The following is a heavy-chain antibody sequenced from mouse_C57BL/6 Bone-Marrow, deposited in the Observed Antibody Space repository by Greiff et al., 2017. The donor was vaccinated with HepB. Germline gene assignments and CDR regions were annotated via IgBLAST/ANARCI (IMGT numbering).Heavy chain of an antibody. CDR3: AGGSSHYWYFDV. D-gene: IGHD1-1*01. V-gene: IGHV5-16*01. Sequence: EVKLVESEGGLVQPGSSMKLSCTASGFTFSDYYMAWVRQVPEKGLEWVANINYDGSSTYYLDSLKSRFIISRDNAKNILYLQMSSLKSEDTATYYCAGGSSHYWYFDVWGTGTTVTVSS. CDR1: GFTFSDYY. J-gene: IGHJ1*03. CDR2: INYDGSST.